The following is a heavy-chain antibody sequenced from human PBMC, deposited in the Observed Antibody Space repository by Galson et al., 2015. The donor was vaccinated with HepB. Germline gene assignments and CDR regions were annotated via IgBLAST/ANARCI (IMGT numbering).Heavy chain of an antibody. CDR2: IYSGGNT. CDR3: ARGYCSGGSCYPGDY. CDR1: GFSVSTTY. D-gene: IGHD2-15*01. J-gene: IGHJ4*02. Sequence: SLRLSCAASGFSVSTTYMTWVRQAPGKGLEWVSLIYSGGNTYYADSVKGRFTISRDNSKNTLYLQMNSPRPEDTAVYYCARGYCSGGSCYPGDYWGQGTLVTVSS. V-gene: IGHV3-66*02.